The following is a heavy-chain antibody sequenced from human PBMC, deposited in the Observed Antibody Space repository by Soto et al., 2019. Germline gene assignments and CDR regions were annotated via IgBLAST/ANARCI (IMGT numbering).Heavy chain of an antibody. CDR1: GGSISSYY. Sequence: SETLSLTCTVSGGSISSYYWSWIRQPPGKGLEWIGYIYYSGSTNYNPSLKSRVTVSVDTSKNQFSLKLSSVTAADTAVYYCARDRGSGWYFDYWGQGTLVTVSS. D-gene: IGHD6-19*01. CDR2: IYYSGST. CDR3: ARDRGSGWYFDY. J-gene: IGHJ4*02. V-gene: IGHV4-59*01.